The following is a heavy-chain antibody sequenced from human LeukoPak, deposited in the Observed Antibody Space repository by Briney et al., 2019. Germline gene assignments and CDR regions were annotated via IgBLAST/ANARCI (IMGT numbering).Heavy chain of an antibody. V-gene: IGHV3-9*01. Sequence: SLRLSCAASGFTFDDYAMHWVRQAPGKGLEWVSGISWNSGSIGYADSVKGRFTISRDNAKNSLYLQMNSLRAEDTALYYCAKEAGYYFDYWGQGTLVTVSS. J-gene: IGHJ4*02. CDR3: AKEAGYYFDY. CDR1: GFTFDDYA. CDR2: ISWNSGSI.